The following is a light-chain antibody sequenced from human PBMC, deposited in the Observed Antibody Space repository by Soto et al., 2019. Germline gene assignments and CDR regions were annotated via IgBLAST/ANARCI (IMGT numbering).Light chain of an antibody. Sequence: EIVLTQSPGTLSLSPGDRATLSCSASQTVSSNFLAWYQQRPAQAPRLLIHGASTRATGLPARFSGSGSGTEFTLTIRSLQSEDFAVYYCQQYNDWPQTFGQGTKVDIK. CDR2: GAS. J-gene: IGKJ1*01. V-gene: IGKV3-15*01. CDR1: QTVSSN. CDR3: QQYNDWPQT.